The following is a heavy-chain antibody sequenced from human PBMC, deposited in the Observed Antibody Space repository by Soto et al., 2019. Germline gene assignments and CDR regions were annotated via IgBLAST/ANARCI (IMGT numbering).Heavy chain of an antibody. D-gene: IGHD6-13*01. Sequence: EVQLLESGGGLVQPGGSLRLSCAASGLTFSSFAMSWVRQAPGKGLEWVSAIDTSGGGTYYADSVKGRFTISRDNSKNTLYLQMNSLRAVDTAVYYAVKSSRTLGDSWGQGTLVTVSS. J-gene: IGHJ4*02. CDR1: GLTFSSFA. CDR2: IDTSGGGT. V-gene: IGHV3-23*01. CDR3: VKSSRTLGDS.